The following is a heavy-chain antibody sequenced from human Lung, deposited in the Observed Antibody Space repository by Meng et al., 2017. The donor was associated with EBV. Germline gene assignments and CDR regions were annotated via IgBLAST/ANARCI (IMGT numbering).Heavy chain of an antibody. CDR1: GFTFTTYF. J-gene: IGHJ4*03. CDR2: FNPNGDVT. CDR3: AREMPMTCYFDQ. V-gene: IGHV1-46*01. D-gene: IGHD3-22*01. Sequence: QGQLGQSGAGVQKPGVSLKLSCETSGFTFTTYFMHWLRQAPGQGRQWMGLFNPNGDVTTYSPRFQGRITLTGDTSTSTLYMELSSLTSDDTAVYYCAREMPMTCYFDQWGQGTLVTVSS.